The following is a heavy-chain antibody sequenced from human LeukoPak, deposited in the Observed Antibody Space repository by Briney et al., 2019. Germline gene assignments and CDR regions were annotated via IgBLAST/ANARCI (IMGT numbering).Heavy chain of an antibody. D-gene: IGHD2-2*01. V-gene: IGHV3-30*18. CDR1: GFTFSSYG. CDR3: AKDLTRGEIGIVVRGPVD. CDR2: ISYDGSND. J-gene: IGHJ4*02. Sequence: GGSLRPSCAASGFTFSSYGMHWVRQAPGKGLEWVALISYDGSNDYYADSVKGRFTISRDNSKNTLYLQMNSLRTEDTAVYYCAKDLTRGEIGIVVRGPVDWGQGTLVTVSS.